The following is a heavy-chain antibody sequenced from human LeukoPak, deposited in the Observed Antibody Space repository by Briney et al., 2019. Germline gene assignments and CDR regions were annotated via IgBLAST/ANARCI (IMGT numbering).Heavy chain of an antibody. D-gene: IGHD6-19*01. V-gene: IGHV3-23*01. J-gene: IGHJ3*02. CDR2: ISGSGGST. CDR1: GFTFSRYA. CDR3: AKVCRIAVAGDAFDI. Sequence: GGSLRLSCGASGFTFSRYAMSWVRQAPGKGLEWVSAISGSGGSTYYADSVKGRFTVSRDNSKNTLYLQMNSLRAEDTAVYYCAKVCRIAVAGDAFDIWGQGTMVTVSS.